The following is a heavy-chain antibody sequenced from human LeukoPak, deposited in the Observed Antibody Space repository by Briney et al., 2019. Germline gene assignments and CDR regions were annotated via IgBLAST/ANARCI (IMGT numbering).Heavy chain of an antibody. J-gene: IGHJ4*02. D-gene: IGHD3-22*01. V-gene: IGHV4-38-2*01. CDR1: GYSISSGYY. CDR3: ARAPGYYDSSGYYVDY. CDR2: IYHSGST. Sequence: SETLSLTCDVSGYSISSGYYWGWIRQPPGKGLEWIGSIYHSGSTYYNPSLKSRVTISVDTSKNQFSLKLSSVTAADTAVYYCARAPGYYDSSGYYVDYWGQGTLVTVSS.